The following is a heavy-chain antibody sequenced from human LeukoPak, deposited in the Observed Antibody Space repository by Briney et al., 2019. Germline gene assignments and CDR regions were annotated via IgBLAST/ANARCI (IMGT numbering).Heavy chain of an antibody. CDR2: IKQDGSEK. Sequence: GGSLRLSCAASGFTFSSYWMSWVRQAPGKGLEWVANIKQDGSEKYYVDSVKGRFTISRDNAKNSLYLQMNSLRAEDTAVYYCARGGGYFCSSTSCYPDYWGQGTLATVSS. D-gene: IGHD2-2*01. CDR3: ARGGGYFCSSTSCYPDY. J-gene: IGHJ4*02. CDR1: GFTFSSYW. V-gene: IGHV3-7*01.